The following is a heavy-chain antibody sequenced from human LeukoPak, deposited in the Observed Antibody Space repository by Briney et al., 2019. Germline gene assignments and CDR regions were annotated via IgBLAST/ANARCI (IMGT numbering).Heavy chain of an antibody. CDR3: AREGGIAVAGLFDY. Sequence: PGGSLRLSCAASGITLSTYWMSWIRQPPGKGLEWIGYIHYRGTTNYSPSLKSRITMSVDTSKNQFSLKLSSVTAADTAVYYCAREGGIAVAGLFDYWGQGTLVTVSS. D-gene: IGHD6-19*01. V-gene: IGHV4-59*01. CDR2: IHYRGTT. CDR1: GITLSTYW. J-gene: IGHJ4*02.